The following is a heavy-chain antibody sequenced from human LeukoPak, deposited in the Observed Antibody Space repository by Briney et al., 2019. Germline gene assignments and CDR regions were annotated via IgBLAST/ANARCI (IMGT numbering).Heavy chain of an antibody. CDR3: ANDGTSIAVAGDFDY. Sequence: PGGSLRLSCAASGFTFSSYAMSWVRQAPGKGLEWVSAISGSGGSTYYADSVKGRFTISRDNSKNTLYLQMNSLRAEDTAVYYCANDGTSIAVAGDFDYWGQGTLVTVSS. CDR1: GFTFSSYA. V-gene: IGHV3-23*01. CDR2: ISGSGGST. J-gene: IGHJ4*02. D-gene: IGHD6-19*01.